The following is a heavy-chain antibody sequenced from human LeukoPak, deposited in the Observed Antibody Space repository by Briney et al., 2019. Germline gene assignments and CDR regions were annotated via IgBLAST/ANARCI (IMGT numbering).Heavy chain of an antibody. CDR2: INWNGGST. V-gene: IGHV3-20*04. J-gene: IGHJ4*02. D-gene: IGHD1-26*01. CDR1: GSTFDDYG. CDR3: ARDRGVGATTAFDY. Sequence: GGSLRLSCAASGSTFDDYGMSWVRQAPGKGLEWVSGINWNGGSTGYADSVKGRFTISRDNAKNSLYLQMNSLRAEDTALYYCARDRGVGATTAFDYWGQGTLVTVSS.